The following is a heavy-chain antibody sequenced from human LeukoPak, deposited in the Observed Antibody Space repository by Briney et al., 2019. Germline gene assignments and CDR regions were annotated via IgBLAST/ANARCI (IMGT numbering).Heavy chain of an antibody. J-gene: IGHJ4*02. V-gene: IGHV1-8*01. D-gene: IGHD3-22*01. CDR2: MNPNSGIT. Sequence: ASVKVSCKASGYTFISYDINWVRQATGQGLEWMGWMNPNSGITGYEQKFQGRVSMTRNTSIGTAYMELSSLKSEDTAVYYCARGLYYYDSNGRTPYDYWGQGTLVTVSS. CDR3: ARGLYYYDSNGRTPYDY. CDR1: GYTFISYD.